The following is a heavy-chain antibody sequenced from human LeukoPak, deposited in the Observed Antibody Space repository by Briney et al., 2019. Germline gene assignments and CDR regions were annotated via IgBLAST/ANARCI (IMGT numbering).Heavy chain of an antibody. D-gene: IGHD3-16*01. CDR3: ARDRAALGPREFDP. J-gene: IGHJ5*02. Sequence: ASVKVSCKASGYTFTGYYMHWVRQAPGQGLEWMGWINPNSGGTNYAQKFQGRVTMTRDTSNSTAYMELSRLRSDDTAVYYCARDRAALGPREFDPWGQGTLVTVSS. CDR2: INPNSGGT. V-gene: IGHV1-2*02. CDR1: GYTFTGYY.